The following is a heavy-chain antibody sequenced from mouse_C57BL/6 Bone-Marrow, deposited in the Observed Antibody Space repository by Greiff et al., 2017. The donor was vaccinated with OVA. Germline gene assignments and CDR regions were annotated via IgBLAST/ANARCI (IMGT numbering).Heavy chain of an antibody. CDR3: ARHEAPTVVGGDWYFDV. Sequence: QVQLQQSGAELVKPGASVKLSCKASGYTFTEYTIHWVKQRSGQGLEWIGWFYPGSGSIKYNEKFKDKATLTADKSSSTVYMELSRLTSEDSAVYFCARHEAPTVVGGDWYFDVWGTGTTVTVSS. D-gene: IGHD1-1*01. V-gene: IGHV1-62-2*01. J-gene: IGHJ1*03. CDR1: GYTFTEYT. CDR2: FYPGSGSI.